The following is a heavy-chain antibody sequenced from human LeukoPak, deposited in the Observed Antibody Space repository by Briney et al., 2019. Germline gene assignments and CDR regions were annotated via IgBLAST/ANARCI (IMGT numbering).Heavy chain of an antibody. CDR3: ARVSGYDWESFYDY. CDR1: GGSISSNY. CDR2: IYYGGTI. D-gene: IGHD5-12*01. V-gene: IGHV4-59*01. J-gene: IGHJ4*02. Sequence: SETLSLTCTVSGGSISSNYWMWIRQPPGKGLEWIGYIYYGGTINYNPSLKSRVTISIDPSKNQFSLKLSSVTAADTAVYYCARVSGYDWESFYDYWGQGTLVTVSS.